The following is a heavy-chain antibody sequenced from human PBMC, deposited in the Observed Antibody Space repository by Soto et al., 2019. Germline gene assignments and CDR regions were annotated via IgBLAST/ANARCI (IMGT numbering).Heavy chain of an antibody. Sequence: GGSLRLSCAASGFTFSSYDMHWVRQATGKGLEWVSAIGTAGDTYYPGSVKGRFTISRENAKNSLYLQMNSLRAEDTAVYYCARGDYSNPDYYFDYWGQGTLVTVS. CDR2: IGTAGDT. D-gene: IGHD4-4*01. CDR3: ARGDYSNPDYYFDY. CDR1: GFTFSSYD. J-gene: IGHJ4*02. V-gene: IGHV3-13*01.